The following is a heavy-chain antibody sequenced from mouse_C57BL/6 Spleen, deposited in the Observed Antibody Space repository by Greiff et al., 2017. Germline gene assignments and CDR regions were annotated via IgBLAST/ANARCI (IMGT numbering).Heavy chain of an antibody. CDR3: ARDTTAHYYAMDY. D-gene: IGHD1-2*01. J-gene: IGHJ4*01. Sequence: QVQLQQPGAELVKPGASVKLSCKASGYTFTSYWMHWVKQRPGRGLEWIGRIDPNSGGTKYNEKFKSKATLTVDKPSGTAYMQLSTLTSEDSSVFYCARDTTAHYYAMDYWGQGTSVTVSS. CDR2: IDPNSGGT. CDR1: GYTFTSYW. V-gene: IGHV1-72*01.